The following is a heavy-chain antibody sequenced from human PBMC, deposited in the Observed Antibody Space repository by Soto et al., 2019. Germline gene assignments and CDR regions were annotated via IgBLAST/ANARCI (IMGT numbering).Heavy chain of an antibody. CDR3: AKDMELTGSCTNGLCWTLDY. V-gene: IGHV3-23*01. D-gene: IGHD2-8*01. Sequence: GGSLRLSCAASGFTFSSYAMSWVRQAPGKGLEWVSVISGSGVSTYYADSVKGRFTISRDKSKNTLYLQMNSLRAEDTAVYFCAKDMELTGSCTNGLCWTLDYWGPGTLVTVSS. J-gene: IGHJ4*02. CDR2: ISGSGVST. CDR1: GFTFSSYA.